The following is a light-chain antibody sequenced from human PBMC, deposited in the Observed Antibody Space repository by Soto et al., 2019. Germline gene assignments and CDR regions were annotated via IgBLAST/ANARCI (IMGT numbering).Light chain of an antibody. CDR1: QSVSSN. CDR3: QQYFAGPPNT. CDR2: DAS. V-gene: IGKV3D-15*01. J-gene: IGKJ2*01. Sequence: EIVMTQSPATLSVSPGERATLSCRASQSVSSNLAWYQQKPGQAPRLLIFDASTRATGIPVRFSGSGSGTEFALTISSLQSEDSAVYYCQQYFAGPPNTFGQGTKLEIK.